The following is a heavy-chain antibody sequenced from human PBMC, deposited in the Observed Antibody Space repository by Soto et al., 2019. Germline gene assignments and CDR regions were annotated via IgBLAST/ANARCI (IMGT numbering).Heavy chain of an antibody. CDR1: GYTFFTYD. Sequence: GASVNVSCKASGYTFFTYDISWVRQAPGQGLEWMGWISTYSGDTKYAQKFQGRVTMTTDTSTTTAYLELRSLRSDDTAVYYCARHHGPTTSENWFDPWGQGTLVTVS. CDR2: ISTYSGDT. CDR3: ARHHGPTTSENWFDP. V-gene: IGHV1-18*01. J-gene: IGHJ5*02. D-gene: IGHD1-1*01.